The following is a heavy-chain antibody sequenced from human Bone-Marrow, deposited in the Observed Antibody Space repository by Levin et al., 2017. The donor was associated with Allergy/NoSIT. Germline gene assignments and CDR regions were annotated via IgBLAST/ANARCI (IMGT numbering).Heavy chain of an antibody. Sequence: GESLKISCAASGFTFSSYAMNWVRQAPGKGLEWVSAISGNGAHTYSLKFVKGRFTTSRDNAKNTVFLQMHSLSAEDTARYYCAKGASARSDYYFDFWGRGTLVTVSS. CDR2: ISGNGAHT. CDR3: AKGASARSDYYFDF. V-gene: IGHV3-23*01. D-gene: IGHD2-21*01. J-gene: IGHJ4*02. CDR1: GFTFSSYA.